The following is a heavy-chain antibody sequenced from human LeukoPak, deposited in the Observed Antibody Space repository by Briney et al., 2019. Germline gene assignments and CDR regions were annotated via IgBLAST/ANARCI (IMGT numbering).Heavy chain of an antibody. CDR1: GASISSYY. CDR2: IYFSGST. J-gene: IGHJ3*02. Sequence: PSETLSLTCTVSGASISSYYWSWLRQPPGKGLEWIGYIYFSGSTSYKPSLKSRVTISLDTSENQFSLKLSSVTAADTAVYYCARDEGSSWSGDAFDIWGQGTMVTVSS. D-gene: IGHD6-13*01. CDR3: ARDEGSSWSGDAFDI. V-gene: IGHV4-59*12.